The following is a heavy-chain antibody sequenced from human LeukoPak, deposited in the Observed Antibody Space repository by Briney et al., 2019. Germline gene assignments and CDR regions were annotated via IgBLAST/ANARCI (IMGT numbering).Heavy chain of an antibody. V-gene: IGHV4-38-2*02. CDR1: GYSISSGYY. Sequence: SETLSLTCTVSGYSISSGYYWGWIRQPPGKGLEWIGSIYHSGSTYYNPSLKSRVTISVDTSKNQFSLKLSSVTAADTAVYYCARDRYDSSGRLGVRVDWGQGTLVTVSS. D-gene: IGHD3-22*01. CDR3: ARDRYDSSGRLGVRVD. CDR2: IYHSGST. J-gene: IGHJ4*02.